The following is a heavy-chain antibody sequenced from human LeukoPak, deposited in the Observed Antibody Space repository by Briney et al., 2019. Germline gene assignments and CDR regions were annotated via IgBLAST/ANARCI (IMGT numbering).Heavy chain of an antibody. V-gene: IGHV3-21*01. Sequence: PGGSLRLSCAASGFTFRSYSMNWVRQAPGKGLEWVSAIDPSSTYIYYADSVKGRFTITRDNSKNTVYLQMNSLRAEDTAVYFCARVGYINSWYSSPPFDYWGQGNLVTVSS. J-gene: IGHJ4*02. CDR1: GFTFRSYS. D-gene: IGHD6-13*01. CDR2: IDPSSTYI. CDR3: ARVGYINSWYSSPPFDY.